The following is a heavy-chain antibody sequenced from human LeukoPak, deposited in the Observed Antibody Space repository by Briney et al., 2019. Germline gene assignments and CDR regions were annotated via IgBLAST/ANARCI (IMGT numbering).Heavy chain of an antibody. J-gene: IGHJ4*02. V-gene: IGHV3-23*01. CDR2: IGGST. D-gene: IGHD6-19*01. CDR1: GFTFSSYA. CDR3: AKQYSGGWYYFDY. Sequence: PGGSLRLSCAATGFTFSSYAMTWVRQAPGKGLEWVSAIGGSTYYADSVKGRFTISRDNSENTLYLQMNSLRAEDTAVYYCAKQYSGGWYYFDYWGQGTLVTVSS.